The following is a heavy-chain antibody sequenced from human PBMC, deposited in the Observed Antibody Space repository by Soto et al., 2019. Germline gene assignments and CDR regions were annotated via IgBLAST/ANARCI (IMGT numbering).Heavy chain of an antibody. V-gene: IGHV1-8*01. CDR1: GYTFTSND. CDR3: ARPLCSSTRCGPYFFDS. J-gene: IGHJ4*01. D-gene: IGHD2-2*01. CDR2: MNPDNGKT. Sequence: QVQLVQSGAEVKKPGASVKVSCKASGYTFTSNDINWVRQAPGQGPEWMGWMNPDNGKTGFAQKFQGRITMTRNTSISTAYMELSSLRSDDTAVYFCARPLCSSTRCGPYFFDSWGHGSLVTVSS.